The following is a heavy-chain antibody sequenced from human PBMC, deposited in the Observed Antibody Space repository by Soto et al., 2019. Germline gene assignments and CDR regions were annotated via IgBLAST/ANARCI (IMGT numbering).Heavy chain of an antibody. CDR2: IFTSGNT. V-gene: IGHV4-4*07. CDR1: GGPMNDYY. D-gene: IGHD6-6*01. J-gene: IGHJ6*02. CDR3: ASGRLVSRYYGLDV. Sequence: PSETLSLTCTVSGGPMNDYYWSWIRQPAGKGLEWIGRIFTSGNTNYNPSLRSRLTMSVDTSTNQVSLRLTSVTAADTAVYYCASGRLVSRYYGLDVWGQGTTVTVSS.